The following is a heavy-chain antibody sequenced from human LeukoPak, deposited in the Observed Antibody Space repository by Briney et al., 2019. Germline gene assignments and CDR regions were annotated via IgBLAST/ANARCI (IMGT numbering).Heavy chain of an antibody. Sequence: PSETLSLTCTVSGGSISSGGYYWSWIRQHPGTGLEWIGYIYYSGSTYYNPSLKSRVTISVDTSKNQFSLKLSSVTAADTAVYYCARGQYGDPDYWGQGTLVTVSS. CDR3: ARGQYGDPDY. CDR2: IYYSGST. D-gene: IGHD4-17*01. J-gene: IGHJ4*02. CDR1: GGSISSGGYY. V-gene: IGHV4-31*03.